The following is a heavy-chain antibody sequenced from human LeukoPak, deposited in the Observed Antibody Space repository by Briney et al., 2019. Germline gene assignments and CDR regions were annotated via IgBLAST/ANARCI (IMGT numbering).Heavy chain of an antibody. CDR1: GFTFSSYE. J-gene: IGHJ6*02. CDR2: ISSSGSTI. D-gene: IGHD6-13*01. CDR3: ARGYSSSWYRYYYYYGMDV. V-gene: IGHV3-48*03. Sequence: PGGSLRLSCAASGFTFSSYEMNWVRQAPGKGLEWVSYISSSGSTIYYADSVKGRFTISRDNAKNSLYLQMNSLRAEDTAVYYCARGYSSSWYRYYYYYGMDVWGPGTTVTVSS.